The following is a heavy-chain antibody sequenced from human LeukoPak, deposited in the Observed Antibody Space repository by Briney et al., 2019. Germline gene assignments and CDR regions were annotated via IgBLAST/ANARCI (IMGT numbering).Heavy chain of an antibody. V-gene: IGHV3-21*01. CDR3: ARDTLAVAGTADY. CDR1: GFSFRSHG. Sequence: GGSLRLSCAAPGFSFRSHGMNWVRQAPGKGLEWVSSISSSSSYIYYADSVKGRFTISRDNAKNSLYLQMNSLRAEDTAVYYCARDTLAVAGTADYWGQGTLVTVSS. J-gene: IGHJ4*02. CDR2: ISSSSSYI. D-gene: IGHD6-19*01.